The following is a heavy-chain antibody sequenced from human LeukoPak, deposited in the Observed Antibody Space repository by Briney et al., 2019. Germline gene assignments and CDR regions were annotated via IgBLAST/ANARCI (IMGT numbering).Heavy chain of an antibody. D-gene: IGHD1-26*01. CDR2: ISSGSSYI. J-gene: IGHJ6*03. V-gene: IGHV3-21*01. CDR1: GFTFSSYS. CDR3: ARVLWGGDYYYMDV. Sequence: GGSLRLSCAASGFTFSSYSMNWVRQAPGKGLEGVSSISSGSSYIYYADSVKGRFTISRDNAKNSLYLQMNSLRAEDTAVYYCARVLWGGDYYYMDVWGKGTTVTVSS.